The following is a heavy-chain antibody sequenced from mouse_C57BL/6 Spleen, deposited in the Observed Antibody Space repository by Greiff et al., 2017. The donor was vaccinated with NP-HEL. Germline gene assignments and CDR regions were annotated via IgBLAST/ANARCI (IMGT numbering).Heavy chain of an antibody. CDR3: ARDYYGSRDY. J-gene: IGHJ2*01. CDR2: INPSTGGT. CDR1: GYSFTGYY. D-gene: IGHD1-1*01. V-gene: IGHV1-43*01. Sequence: EVQLVESGPELVKPGASVKISCKASGYSFTGYYMHWVKQSSEKSLEWIGEINPSTGGTSYNQKFKGKATLTVDKSSSTAYMQLKSLTSEDSAVYYCARDYYGSRDYWGQGTTLTVSS.